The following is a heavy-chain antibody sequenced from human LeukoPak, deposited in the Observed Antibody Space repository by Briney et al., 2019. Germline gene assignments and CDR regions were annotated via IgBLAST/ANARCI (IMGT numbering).Heavy chain of an antibody. Sequence: PSETLSLXCTVSGGSISSYYWSWIRQPPGKGLEWIGYIYYSGSTNYNPSLKSRVTISVDTSKNQFSLKLSSVTAADTAVYYCARFDYRINWFDPWGQGTLVTVSS. J-gene: IGHJ5*02. CDR1: GGSISSYY. CDR3: ARFDYRINWFDP. CDR2: IYYSGST. D-gene: IGHD4-11*01. V-gene: IGHV4-59*01.